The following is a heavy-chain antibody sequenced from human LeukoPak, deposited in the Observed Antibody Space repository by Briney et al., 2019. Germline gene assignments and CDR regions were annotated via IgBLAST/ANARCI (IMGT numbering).Heavy chain of an antibody. V-gene: IGHV4-34*01. Sequence: SETLSLTCAVYGGSFSGYSWSWIRQPPGKGLEWIGEINHSGSTNYNPSLKSRVTISVDTSKNQFSLKLSSVTAADTAVYYCASLNYYGSGTSDYWGQGTLVTVSS. CDR2: INHSGST. J-gene: IGHJ4*02. CDR3: ASLNYYGSGTSDY. CDR1: GGSFSGYS. D-gene: IGHD3-10*01.